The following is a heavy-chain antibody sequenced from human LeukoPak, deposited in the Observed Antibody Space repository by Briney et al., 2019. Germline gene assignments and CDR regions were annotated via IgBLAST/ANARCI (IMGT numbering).Heavy chain of an antibody. D-gene: IGHD2-15*01. CDR1: GGSFSGYY. CDR3: ARGRVLARGRLGGHYYMDV. V-gene: IGHV4-34*01. Sequence: SETLSLTCAVYGGSFSGYYWSWIRQPPGKGLEWIGEINHSGSTNYNPSLKSRVTISVDTSKNQFSLKLSSVTAADTAVYYCARGRVLARGRLGGHYYMDVWGKGTTVTVSS. J-gene: IGHJ6*03. CDR2: INHSGST.